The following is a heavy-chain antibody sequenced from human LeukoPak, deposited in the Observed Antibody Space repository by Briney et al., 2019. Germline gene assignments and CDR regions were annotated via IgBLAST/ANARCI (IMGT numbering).Heavy chain of an antibody. D-gene: IGHD5-18*01. J-gene: IGHJ4*02. CDR1: GYTFTSYA. CDR2: INAGNGNT. CDR3: ARDTPSGGYSYGYDY. V-gene: IGHV1-3*01. Sequence: ASVKVFCKASGYTFTSYAMHWVRQAPGQRLEWMGWINAGNGNTKYSQKFQGRVTITRDTSASTAYMELSSLRSEDTAVYYCARDTPSGGYSYGYDYWGQGTLVTVSS.